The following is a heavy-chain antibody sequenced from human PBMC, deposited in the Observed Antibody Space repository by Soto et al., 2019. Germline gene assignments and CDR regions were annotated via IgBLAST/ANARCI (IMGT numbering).Heavy chain of an antibody. Sequence: SETLSLTCTVSGGSISSYYWSWIRQPPGKGLEWIGYIYYSGSTNYNPSLKSRVTISVDTSKNQFSLKLSSVTAADTAVYYCARGTKITTVTRFDYWGQGTLVTVSS. CDR1: GGSISSYY. D-gene: IGHD4-4*01. V-gene: IGHV4-59*01. J-gene: IGHJ4*02. CDR3: ARGTKITTVTRFDY. CDR2: IYYSGST.